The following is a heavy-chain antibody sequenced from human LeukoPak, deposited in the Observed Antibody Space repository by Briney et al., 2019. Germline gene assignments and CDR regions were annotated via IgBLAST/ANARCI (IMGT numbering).Heavy chain of an antibody. D-gene: IGHD4-17*01. CDR2: INLSGGGT. CDR1: GYTFTSYY. CDR3: ARDLPVTIGYWFDP. Sequence: ASVTVSFTASGYTFTSYYMHWVRQAPGQGLEWMGIINLSGGGTSSAQTVYGRVSITRTMATTTVSMYLSRQRPTGAAVYYCARDLPVTIGYWFDPWGQGTLVTVSS. V-gene: IGHV1-46*01. J-gene: IGHJ5*02.